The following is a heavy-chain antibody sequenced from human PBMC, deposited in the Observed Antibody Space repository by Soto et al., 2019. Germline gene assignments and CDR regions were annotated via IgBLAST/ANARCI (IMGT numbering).Heavy chain of an antibody. Sequence: PGGSLRLSCAASGFTFSSYAMSWVRQAPGKGLEWVSAISGSGGSTHYADSVKGRFTISRDNSKNTLYLQMNSLRAEDTAVYYCASFYDFWSGYLPPDVWGQGTTVTVSS. J-gene: IGHJ6*02. D-gene: IGHD3-3*01. CDR1: GFTFSSYA. V-gene: IGHV3-23*01. CDR3: ASFYDFWSGYLPPDV. CDR2: ISGSGGST.